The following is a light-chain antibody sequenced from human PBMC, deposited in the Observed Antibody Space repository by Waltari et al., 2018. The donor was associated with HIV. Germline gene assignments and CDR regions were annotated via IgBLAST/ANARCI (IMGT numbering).Light chain of an antibody. CDR3: HSWDTNNVQV. CDR2: QDS. V-gene: IGLV3-1*01. J-gene: IGLJ3*02. CDR1: KLGSKY. Sequence: SYELIQPPSVSVSPGQTASITCSGDKLGSKYACWFQQKPGKSPVLVISQDSKRPSGIPERFSGSKSGNTATLTISGTQAMDEADYYCHSWDTNNVQVFGGGTKLTVL.